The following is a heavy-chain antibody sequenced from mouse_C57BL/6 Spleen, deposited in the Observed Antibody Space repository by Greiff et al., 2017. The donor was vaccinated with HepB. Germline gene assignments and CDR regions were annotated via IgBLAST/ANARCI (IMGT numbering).Heavy chain of an antibody. CDR3: ASGYGNLDY. D-gene: IGHD2-1*01. Sequence: VQLVESGAELVRPGPSVKVSCKASGYAFTNYLIEWVKQRPGQGLEWIGVINPGSGGTNYNEKFKGKATLTADKSSSTAYMQLSSLTSEDSAVYFCASGYGNLDYWGQGTTLTVSS. CDR2: INPGSGGT. CDR1: GYAFTNYL. J-gene: IGHJ2*01. V-gene: IGHV1-54*01.